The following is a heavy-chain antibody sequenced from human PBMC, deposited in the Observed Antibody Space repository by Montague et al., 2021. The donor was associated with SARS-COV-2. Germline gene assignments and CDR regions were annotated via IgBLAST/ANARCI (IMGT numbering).Heavy chain of an antibody. J-gene: IGHJ4*02. CDR2: IYSTGSS. V-gene: IGHV4-59*08. Sequence: SETLSLTCTVSGGSIISYYWSWIRQYPGKRLEWIGYIYSTGSSDYNPSLESRVTMSIDMSKNQFSLYLTSVIAADTAVYYCARSGGWPYFDFWSQGTLVTVSS. CDR3: ARSGGWPYFDF. CDR1: GGSIISYY. D-gene: IGHD6-19*01.